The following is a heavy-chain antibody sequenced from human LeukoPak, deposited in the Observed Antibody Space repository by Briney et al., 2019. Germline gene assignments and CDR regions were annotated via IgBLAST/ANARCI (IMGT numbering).Heavy chain of an antibody. CDR2: ISSSGST. CDR3: ARGPYSYDSSGAFDI. Sequence: PSETLSLTCTVSGDSISSGDYYWSWFRQPAGNGLEWIGRISSSGSTNYNPSLKSRVTISVDTSKNQFSLKLSSVPAADTAVYFCARGPYSYDSSGAFDIWGQGTMVTVSS. D-gene: IGHD3-22*01. CDR1: GDSISSGDYY. J-gene: IGHJ3*02. V-gene: IGHV4-61*02.